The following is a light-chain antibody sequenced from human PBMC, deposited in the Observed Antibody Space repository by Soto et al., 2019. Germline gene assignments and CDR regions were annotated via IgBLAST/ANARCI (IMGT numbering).Light chain of an antibody. J-gene: IGKJ1*01. CDR2: AAS. CDR1: QSISSY. Sequence: DMQMTQSPSSLSSSLGDRVTITCGASQSISSYLNWYQQKPGKAPKLLIYAASSLQSGVPSRFSGSGSGTDFTLTISSLQYEDFATYYGQQRYSTPWTFGQGTKVDNK. V-gene: IGKV1-39*01. CDR3: QQRYSTPWT.